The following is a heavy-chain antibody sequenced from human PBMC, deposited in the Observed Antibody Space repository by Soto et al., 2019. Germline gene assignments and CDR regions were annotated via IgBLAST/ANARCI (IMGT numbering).Heavy chain of an antibody. V-gene: IGHV1-69*10. D-gene: IGHD1-7*01. J-gene: IGHJ4*02. CDR2: IIPILGIA. CDR3: ARAPKAPLELLRSYFDY. Sequence: ASVKVSCKASGGTFSSYAISWVRQAPGQGLEWMGGIIPILGIANYAQKFQGRVTITADKSTSTAYMELSSLRSEDTAVYYCARAPKAPLELLRSYFDYWGQGTLVTVSS. CDR1: GGTFSSYA.